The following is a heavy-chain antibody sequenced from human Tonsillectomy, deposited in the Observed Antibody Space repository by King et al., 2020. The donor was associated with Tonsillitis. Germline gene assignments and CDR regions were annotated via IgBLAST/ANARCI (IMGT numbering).Heavy chain of an antibody. D-gene: IGHD6-19*01. V-gene: IGHV4-59*01. J-gene: IGHJ4*02. CDR1: GGSISSYY. CDR2: IYYSGST. CDR3: ARGPVAGLYYFDY. Sequence: VQLQESGPGLVKPSETQPLTCTVSGGSISSYYWSWIRQPPGKGLEWIGYIYYSGSTNYNPSLKSRVTISVDRSKYQFSLRLSSVTAADTAIYYCARGPVAGLYYFDYWGQGTLVTVSS.